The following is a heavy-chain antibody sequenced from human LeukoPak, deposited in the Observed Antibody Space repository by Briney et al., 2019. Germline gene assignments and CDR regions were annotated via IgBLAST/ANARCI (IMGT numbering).Heavy chain of an antibody. Sequence: GGSLRLSCAASGFTFSSYGMHWVRQAPGKGLEWVAFIRYDGSNKYYADSVKGRFTISRDNSKNTLYLQMNSLRAEDTAVYYCARVGVYYYDQGGYFDYWGQGTLVTVSS. J-gene: IGHJ4*02. CDR2: IRYDGSNK. D-gene: IGHD3-22*01. CDR1: GFTFSSYG. CDR3: ARVGVYYYDQGGYFDY. V-gene: IGHV3-30*02.